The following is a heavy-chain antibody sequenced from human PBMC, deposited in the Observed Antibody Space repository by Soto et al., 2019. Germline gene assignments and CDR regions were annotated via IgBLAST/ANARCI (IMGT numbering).Heavy chain of an antibody. J-gene: IGHJ5*01. D-gene: IGHD2-21*01. CDR3: GRVVEGATRHTDPDS. CDR2: VYHNGGA. CDR1: GVSIHNSHSF. Sequence: AETLSLTCTVSGVSIHNSHSFWAWIRQPPGKGLQFIASVYHNGGAHYNSSLKSRVTISVDTANNQVSLRMRSLTAADTAFYYCGRVVEGATRHTDPDSWGQGILVTVSS. V-gene: IGHV4-39*01.